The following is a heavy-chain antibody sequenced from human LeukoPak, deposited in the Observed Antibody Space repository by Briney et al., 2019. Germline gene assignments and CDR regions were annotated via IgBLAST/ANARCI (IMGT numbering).Heavy chain of an antibody. CDR1: GFTFSSYS. V-gene: IGHV3-21*01. Sequence: GGSLRLSCAASGFTFSSYSMNWVRQAPGKGLEWVSSISSSSSYIYYADSVKGRFTISRDNAKNTLYLQMNSLRAEDTAVYYCARSNHGCHDYWGQGTLVTVSS. J-gene: IGHJ4*02. D-gene: IGHD4-11*01. CDR3: ARSNHGCHDY. CDR2: ISSSSSYI.